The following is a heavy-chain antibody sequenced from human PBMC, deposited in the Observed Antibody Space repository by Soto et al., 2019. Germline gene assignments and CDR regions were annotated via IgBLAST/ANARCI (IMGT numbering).Heavy chain of an antibody. CDR2: IYPGDSDT. D-gene: IGHD5-18*01. V-gene: IGHV5-51*01. CDR3: PKTDGYEVEY. J-gene: IGHJ4*02. CDR1: GYSFVSYW. Sequence: GESLKISCKGSGYSFVSYWIAWGRQMPGKGLEWMGSIYPGDSDTTYSPSIQGQVTISADKSSTTVYLQWNTLKASDTAMYYCPKTDGYEVEYWGQGTQVTVSS.